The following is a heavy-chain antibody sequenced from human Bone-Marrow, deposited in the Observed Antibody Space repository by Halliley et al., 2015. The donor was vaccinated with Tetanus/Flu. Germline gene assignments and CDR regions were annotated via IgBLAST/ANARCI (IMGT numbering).Heavy chain of an antibody. D-gene: IGHD5-12*01. CDR3: ARAVWQRLPPSHHYCATAA. Sequence: TLSLTCAVYGESFSGYYWNWIRQPPGKGLEWIGEINHSGSTNYNPSLKSRATISVDTSKNQISLNLASVNAADTAVYYCARAVWQRLPPSHHYCATAARGRRTTITVSS. V-gene: IGHV4-34*01. J-gene: IGHJ6*02. CDR2: INHSGST. CDR1: GESFSGYY.